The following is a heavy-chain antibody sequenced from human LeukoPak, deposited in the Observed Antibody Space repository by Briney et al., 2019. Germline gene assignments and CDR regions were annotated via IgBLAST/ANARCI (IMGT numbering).Heavy chain of an antibody. V-gene: IGHV4-59*01. CDR1: GGSISSYS. Sequence: SSETLSLTCTVSGGSISSYSWTWIREPPGKGLGWIGYIYYSGSTNYNPSLKSRVTISVDTSKNQFSLRLSSVTAADTAVYYCARLMTSSAGRDYWGQGTLVTVSS. CDR2: IYYSGST. CDR3: ARLMTSSAGRDY. D-gene: IGHD2-2*01. J-gene: IGHJ4*02.